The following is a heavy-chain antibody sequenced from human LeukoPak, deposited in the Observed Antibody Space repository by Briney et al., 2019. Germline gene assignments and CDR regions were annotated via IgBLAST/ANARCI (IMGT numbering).Heavy chain of an antibody. CDR3: AKEPPSRGPYTYYDYFMDV. CDR1: GFTFSSYA. Sequence: GGSLRLTCAASGFTFSSYAMSWVRQAPGKGLEWVSAISGSGGGTYYADSVKGRFTISRDNAKNTLYLQMNSLRAEDTAVYYCAKEPPSRGPYTYYDYFMDVWGKGTTVTVSS. CDR2: ISGSGGGT. V-gene: IGHV3-23*01. D-gene: IGHD4-11*01. J-gene: IGHJ6*03.